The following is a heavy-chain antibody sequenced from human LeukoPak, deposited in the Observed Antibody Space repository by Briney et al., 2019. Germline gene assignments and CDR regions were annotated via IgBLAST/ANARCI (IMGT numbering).Heavy chain of an antibody. J-gene: IGHJ4*02. D-gene: IGHD5-18*01. Sequence: GGSLRLSCAASGFTFDDYAMHWVRQAPGKGLEWVSLISRDGGNTYYADSVKGRFTISRDNSKNSLYLQMNSLRTEDTAFYYCAKDGVQLLLLDYWGQGTLVTVSS. CDR1: GFTFDDYA. V-gene: IGHV3-43*02. CDR2: ISRDGGNT. CDR3: AKDGVQLLLLDY.